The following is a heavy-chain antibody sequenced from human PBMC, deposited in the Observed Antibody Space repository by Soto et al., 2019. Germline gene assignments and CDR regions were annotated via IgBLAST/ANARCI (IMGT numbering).Heavy chain of an antibody. Sequence: SETLSLTCTVSGGSISSYYWSWIRQPPGKGLEWIGYIYYSGSTNYNPSLKSRVTISVDTSKNQFSLKLSSVTAADTAVYYCARARRRDGYNLIDYWGQGTLVTVS. CDR1: GGSISSYY. CDR2: IYYSGST. J-gene: IGHJ4*02. CDR3: ARARRRDGYNLIDY. V-gene: IGHV4-59*01. D-gene: IGHD5-18*01.